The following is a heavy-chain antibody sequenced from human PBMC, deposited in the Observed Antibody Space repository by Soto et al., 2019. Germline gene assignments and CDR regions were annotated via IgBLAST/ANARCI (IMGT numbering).Heavy chain of an antibody. V-gene: IGHV3-43*01. CDR2: ISWDGGKT. CDR3: AKDRAAVTGAYYYYAMDV. CDR1: GFTFDDYT. D-gene: IGHD6-19*01. J-gene: IGHJ6*02. Sequence: EVQLVESGGVAVQPGGSLRLSCAASGFTFDDYTMHWVRQAPGKSLEWVSLISWDGGKTYYADSVKGRFTISRDNSKNSLHLQMNSLTTEDSASYYCAKDRAAVTGAYYYYAMDVWGQGTTVTVSS.